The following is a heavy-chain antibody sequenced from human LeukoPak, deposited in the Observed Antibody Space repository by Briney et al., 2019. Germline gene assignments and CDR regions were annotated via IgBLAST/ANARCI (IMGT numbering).Heavy chain of an antibody. D-gene: IGHD7-27*01. Sequence: EGSLRLSCAASGFTFSSYSMNWVRQAPGKGLEWVSYISSSSSTIYYADSVKGRFTISRDNAKNSLYLQMNSLRAEDTAVYYCARATGDKSFDYWGQGTLVTVSS. V-gene: IGHV3-48*01. J-gene: IGHJ4*02. CDR2: ISSSSSTI. CDR3: ARATGDKSFDY. CDR1: GFTFSSYS.